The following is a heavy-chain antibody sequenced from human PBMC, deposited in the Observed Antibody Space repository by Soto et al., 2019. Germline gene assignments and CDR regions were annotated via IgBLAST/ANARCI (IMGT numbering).Heavy chain of an antibody. CDR3: VREGMMAPPGFDK. Sequence: QVHLVESGGGVVQPGRSLRLSCAASGFTFSRFSMHWVRQSPGKGLEWVAFISYDGISKYYADSVKGRFAISRDNSKNTLYLQMYSLRPDDTAVDYSVREGMMAPPGFDKWGKGSLVTVSS. D-gene: IGHD3-10*01. J-gene: IGHJ4*03. CDR2: ISYDGISK. V-gene: IGHV3-30*09. CDR1: GFTFSRFS.